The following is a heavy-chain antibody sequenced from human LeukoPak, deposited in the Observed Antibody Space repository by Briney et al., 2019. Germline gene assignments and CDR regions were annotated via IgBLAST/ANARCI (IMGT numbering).Heavy chain of an antibody. J-gene: IGHJ4*02. CDR2: INHSGST. CDR1: GGSIAVNHYY. V-gene: IGHV4-34*01. CDR3: ARGRGSYQY. D-gene: IGHD1-26*01. Sequence: SETLSLTCPVSGGSIAVNHYYWSWIRQPPGKGLEWIGEINHSGSTNYNPSLKSRATISVDTSKNQFSLKLSSVTAADTAVYYCARGRGSYQYWGQGTLVTVSS.